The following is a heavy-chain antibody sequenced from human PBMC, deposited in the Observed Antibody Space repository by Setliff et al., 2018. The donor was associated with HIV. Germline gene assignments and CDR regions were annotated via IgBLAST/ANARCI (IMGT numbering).Heavy chain of an antibody. V-gene: IGHV4-59*01. CDR3: ARGAGAFGAKLDS. J-gene: IGHJ4*02. Sequence: SETLSLTCNVSGDSIKDYYWSWIRQPPGKVLEWLGYMSFSANSNYNPSLKNRITISIDTSKNQFSLRLKSVTAADAAIYYCARGAGAFGAKLDSWGQGSLVTVSS. D-gene: IGHD3-10*01. CDR2: MSFSANS. CDR1: GDSIKDYY.